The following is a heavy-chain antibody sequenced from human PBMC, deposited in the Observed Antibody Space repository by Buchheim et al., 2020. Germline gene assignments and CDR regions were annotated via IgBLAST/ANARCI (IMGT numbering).Heavy chain of an antibody. J-gene: IGHJ6*02. CDR3: ASGLGDDSSAEHPSYYYGMDV. V-gene: IGHV1-69*02. D-gene: IGHD3-22*01. Sequence: QVQLVQSGAEVKKPGSSVKVSCKASGGTFSSYTISWVRQAPGQGLEWMGWIIPILGIANYAQKFQGRVTITADKSTSTAYMELSRLRSEDTAVYYCASGLGDDSSAEHPSYYYGMDVWGQGTT. CDR1: GGTFSSYT. CDR2: IIPILGIA.